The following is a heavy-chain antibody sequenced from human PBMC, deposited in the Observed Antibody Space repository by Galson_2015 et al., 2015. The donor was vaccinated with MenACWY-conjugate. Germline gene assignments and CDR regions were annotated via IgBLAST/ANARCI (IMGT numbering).Heavy chain of an antibody. D-gene: IGHD2-15*01. J-gene: IGHJ4*02. CDR1: GYTFSSYD. Sequence: SLRLSCAASGYTFSSYDMSWVRQVPGQGLEWVAVISPSGGTISYAHSVQGRFTISRDKSTNTLYLQMNSLRSEDTAVYYCAKDARRYCSAGSCPYEPLDSWGQGTLVTVSS. CDR3: AKDARRYCSAGSCPYEPLDS. CDR2: ISPSGGTI. V-gene: IGHV3-23*01.